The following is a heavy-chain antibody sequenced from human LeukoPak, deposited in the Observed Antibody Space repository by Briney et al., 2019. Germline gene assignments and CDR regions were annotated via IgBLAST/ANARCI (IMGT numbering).Heavy chain of an antibody. D-gene: IGHD3-3*01. Sequence: SVKVSCKASGYSFTSYGISWVRQAPGQGLEWMGGIIPIFGTANYAQKFQGRVTITADKSTSTAYMELSSLRSEDTAVYYCARGGSTSFGVVIIEYYYYMDVWGKGTTVTVSS. V-gene: IGHV1-69*06. CDR1: GYSFTSYG. CDR2: IIPIFGTA. J-gene: IGHJ6*03. CDR3: ARGGSTSFGVVIIEYYYYMDV.